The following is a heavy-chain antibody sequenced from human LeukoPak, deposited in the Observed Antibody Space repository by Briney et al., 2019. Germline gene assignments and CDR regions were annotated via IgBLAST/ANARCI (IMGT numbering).Heavy chain of an antibody. CDR3: ASPCGGDCYAP. J-gene: IGHJ5*02. D-gene: IGHD2-21*02. Sequence: GGSLRLSCAASGFTFSSYGMHWVRQAPGKGLEWVAVISYDGSNKYYADSVKGRFTISRDNSKNTLYLQMNSLRAEDTAVYYCASPCGGDCYAPWGQGTLVTVSS. CDR1: GFTFSSYG. V-gene: IGHV3-30*19. CDR2: ISYDGSNK.